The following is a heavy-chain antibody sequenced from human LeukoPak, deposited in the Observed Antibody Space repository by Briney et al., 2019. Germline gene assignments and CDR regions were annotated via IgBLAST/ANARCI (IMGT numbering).Heavy chain of an antibody. CDR2: IIPILGIA. V-gene: IGHV1-69*04. CDR3: ARDEDCSSISCYGGVVDAFDI. D-gene: IGHD2-2*01. J-gene: IGHJ3*02. CDR1: GGTFSSYA. Sequence: GASVKVSFKASGGTFSSYAISWVRQAPGQGLEWMGRIIPILGIANYTQKFQGRVTITADKSTSTAYMELSSLRSEDTAVYYCARDEDCSSISCYGGVVDAFDIWGQGTMVTVSS.